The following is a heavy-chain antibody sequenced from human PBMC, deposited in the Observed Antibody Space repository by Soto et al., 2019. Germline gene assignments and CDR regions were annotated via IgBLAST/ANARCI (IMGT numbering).Heavy chain of an antibody. D-gene: IGHD1-26*01. CDR2: INPNSGGT. J-gene: IGHJ4*02. Sequence: ASVKVSCKASGYTFTGYYMHWVRQAPGQGLEWMGWINPNSGGTNYAQKFQGWVTMTRDTSISTAYMELSRLRSDDTAVYYCARAVVGATRVFDYWGQGTLVTAPQ. CDR3: ARAVVGATRVFDY. V-gene: IGHV1-2*04. CDR1: GYTFTGYY.